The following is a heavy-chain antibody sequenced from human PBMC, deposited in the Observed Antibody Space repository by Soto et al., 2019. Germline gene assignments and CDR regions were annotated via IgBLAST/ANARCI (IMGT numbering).Heavy chain of an antibody. Sequence: QVQLVQSGAEVKKPESSVKVSCKASGGTFSSNTISWVRQAPGQGLEWMGRIIPILGITNYAQKFQGRVTITADKSTSTAYMELSSLRSEDTAVYYCAIAVAGTHGMDVWGQGTTVTVS. D-gene: IGHD6-19*01. J-gene: IGHJ6*02. CDR1: GGTFSSNT. V-gene: IGHV1-69*02. CDR2: IIPILGIT. CDR3: AIAVAGTHGMDV.